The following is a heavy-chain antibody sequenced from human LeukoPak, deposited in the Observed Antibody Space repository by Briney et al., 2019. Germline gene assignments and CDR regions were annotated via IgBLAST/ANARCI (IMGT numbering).Heavy chain of an antibody. V-gene: IGHV4-34*01. D-gene: IGHD4-11*01. J-gene: IGHJ4*02. CDR3: AGTTVTTKEIDY. CDR2: INHSGST. Sequence: PSETLSLTCAVYGGSFSGYYWSWIRQPPGKGLEWIGEINHSGSTNYNPSLKSRVTISVDRSKNQFSLKLSSVTAADTAVYYCAGTTVTTKEIDYWGQGTLVAVSS. CDR1: GGSFSGYY.